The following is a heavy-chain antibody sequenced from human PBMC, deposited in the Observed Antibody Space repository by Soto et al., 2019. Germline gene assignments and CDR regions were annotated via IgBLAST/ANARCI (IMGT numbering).Heavy chain of an antibody. D-gene: IGHD3-16*01. V-gene: IGHV1-18*01. CDR2: ISPYSVNT. J-gene: IGHJ6*04. Sequence: QVQLVQSGDEVRKPGSSVKVSCKASGYIFVNYGIAWVRQAPGQGLEWMGWISPYSVNTNYASKVQGRLTMTRHTYKITESMDLRRLTSDDTSVYYEAIVNNYVTPNPQDVWGRGTTFTVSS. CDR1: GYIFVNYG. CDR3: AIVNNYVTPNPQDV.